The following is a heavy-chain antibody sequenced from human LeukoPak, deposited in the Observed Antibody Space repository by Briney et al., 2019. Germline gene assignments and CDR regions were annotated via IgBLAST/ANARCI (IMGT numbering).Heavy chain of an antibody. CDR1: GFTFSRYS. Sequence: GGSLRLSCTASGFTFSRYSMNWVRQAPGKGLEWVSYVSSSSGTIYYADSVKGRFTISRDNAKDSLYLQMNSLRDEDTAVYYCLAVLQHWGQGTLVTVSS. J-gene: IGHJ1*01. V-gene: IGHV3-48*02. CDR3: LAVLQH. CDR2: VSSSSGTI.